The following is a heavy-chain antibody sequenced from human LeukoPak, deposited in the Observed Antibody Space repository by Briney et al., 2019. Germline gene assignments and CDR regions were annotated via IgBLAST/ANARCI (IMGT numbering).Heavy chain of an antibody. D-gene: IGHD2/OR15-2a*01. J-gene: IGHJ3*01. Sequence: SQTLSLTCTVSGDFISSGGYYWGWIRQYSGKGLEWIGYIYYSGSTYYNPSLKSRLTISVDTSKNQFFLRLSSVTAADTAVYYCARNIRGSDAFDVWGQGTMVTVSS. CDR3: ARNIRGSDAFDV. CDR1: GDFISSGGYY. V-gene: IGHV4-31*03. CDR2: IYYSGST.